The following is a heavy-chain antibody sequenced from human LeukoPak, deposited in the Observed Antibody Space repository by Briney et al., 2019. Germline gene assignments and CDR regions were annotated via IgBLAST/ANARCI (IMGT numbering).Heavy chain of an antibody. D-gene: IGHD2-15*01. CDR3: AKALRAVVVIVAFDI. J-gene: IGHJ3*02. Sequence: GGALRLSCAAPGFSFSSYAMSCVRQDPGGGREGVSAISGSGGSTYYAHSLKGRFTISRDNSKNTLYLQMNTLRAEDTAVYYCAKALRAVVVIVAFDIWGQATMVTASS. CDR1: GFSFSSYA. V-gene: IGHV3-23*01. CDR2: ISGSGGST.